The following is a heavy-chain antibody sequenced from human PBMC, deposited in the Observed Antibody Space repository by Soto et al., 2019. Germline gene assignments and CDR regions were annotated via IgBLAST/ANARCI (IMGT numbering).Heavy chain of an antibody. Sequence: SETLSLTCAVSGGSISSSNWWSWVRQPPGKGLEWIGEVYHSGSTNYNPSLKSRVTISVDKSKNQFSLKLISVTAADTAVYYCARDHNLGARSDFSVGDAFDIWGQGTMVTVSS. V-gene: IGHV4-4*02. CDR3: ARDHNLGARSDFSVGDAFDI. D-gene: IGHD1-26*01. CDR2: VYHSGST. J-gene: IGHJ3*02. CDR1: GGSISSSNW.